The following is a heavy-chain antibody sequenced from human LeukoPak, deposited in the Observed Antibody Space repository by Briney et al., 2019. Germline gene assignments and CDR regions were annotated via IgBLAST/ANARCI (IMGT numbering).Heavy chain of an antibody. V-gene: IGHV4-59*01. CDR1: GGSISSYY. J-gene: IGHJ4*02. CDR2: IYYSGST. Sequence: PSETLSLTCTVSGGSISSYYWSWVRQPPGKGLECIGDIYYSGSTNYNPSLKSRVTISVDTSKNQFSLKLSSVTAADTAVYYCARNVLLWFGELIDWGQGTLVTVSS. CDR3: ARNVLLWFGELID. D-gene: IGHD3-10*01.